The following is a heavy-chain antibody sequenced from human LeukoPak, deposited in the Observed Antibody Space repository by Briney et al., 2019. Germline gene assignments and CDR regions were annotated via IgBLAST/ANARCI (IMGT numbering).Heavy chain of an antibody. CDR2: IFSSGNT. CDR1: GGSISSYY. J-gene: IGHJ4*02. D-gene: IGHD1-26*01. V-gene: IGHV4-4*07. Sequence: PSETLSLTCTVSGGSISSYYWSWIRQPAGKGLEWIGRIFSSGNTNYNPSLKSRVTMSLDTSKNQFSLKLSSVTAADTAVYYCAREKVGATFDYWGQGTLVTVSS. CDR3: AREKVGATFDY.